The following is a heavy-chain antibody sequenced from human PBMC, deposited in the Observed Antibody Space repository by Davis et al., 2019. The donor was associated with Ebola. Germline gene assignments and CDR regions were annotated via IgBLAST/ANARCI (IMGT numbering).Heavy chain of an antibody. Sequence: PGGSLRLSCVASGFSVRTNYMTWVCQGPGKGLEWVSVIYSDGTTSYGDSVKGRFIVSRDNSKNTVYLQMKNLRVEDTAVYYCAREIDYWGRGAVVTV. V-gene: IGHV3-53*01. CDR2: IYSDGTT. J-gene: IGHJ4*02. CDR3: AREIDY. CDR1: GFSVRTNY.